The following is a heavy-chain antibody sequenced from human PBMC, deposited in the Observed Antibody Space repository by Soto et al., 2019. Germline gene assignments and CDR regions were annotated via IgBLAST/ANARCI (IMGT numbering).Heavy chain of an antibody. CDR2: VRQDGGQT. V-gene: IGHV3-7*01. J-gene: IGHJ4*02. CDR3: ASQRNYGEHDY. D-gene: IGHD4-17*01. Sequence: VGSLRLSCGTSGFSFTTYWMSWVRQAPGKGLEWLANVRQDGGQTYYVDSVKGRFVISRDNTKNSVFLQMNSLTVEDTAVYFCASQRNYGEHDYWGQGTLVTVSS. CDR1: GFSFTTYW.